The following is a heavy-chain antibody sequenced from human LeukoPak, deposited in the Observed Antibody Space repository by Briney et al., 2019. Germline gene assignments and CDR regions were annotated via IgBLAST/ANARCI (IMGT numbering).Heavy chain of an antibody. J-gene: IGHJ4*02. CDR3: ARGSIVGATKNYFDF. CDR1: GYSFTSYW. V-gene: IGHV5-51*01. D-gene: IGHD1-26*01. Sequence: GESLKISCKGSGYSFTSYWIGWVRQMPGKGLEWMGIIYPGDSDTRYSPSFQGQVTISADKSINTAYLQWSSLKASDTAMYFCARGSIVGATKNYFDFWGQGTLVTVSS. CDR2: IYPGDSDT.